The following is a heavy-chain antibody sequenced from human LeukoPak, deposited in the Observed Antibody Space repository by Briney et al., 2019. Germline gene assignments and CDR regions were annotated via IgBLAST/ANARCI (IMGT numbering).Heavy chain of an antibody. V-gene: IGHV3-64D*06. CDR2: ISSNGGYT. Sequence: GGSLRLSCSASGFTFSSYAMHWVRQAPGEGLEYVSAISSNGGYTYYADSVKGRFTISRDNSKNTLYLQMSSLRAEDTAVYYCARITRGGMDVWGQGTTVTVSS. J-gene: IGHJ6*02. CDR3: ARITRGGMDV. CDR1: GFTFSSYA. D-gene: IGHD3-10*01.